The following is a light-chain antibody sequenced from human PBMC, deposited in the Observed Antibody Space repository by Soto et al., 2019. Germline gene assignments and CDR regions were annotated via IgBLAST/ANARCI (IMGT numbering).Light chain of an antibody. V-gene: IGLV2-14*03. CDR1: SSDIGSYNY. Sequence: QSALTQPASLSGSPGQSITISCTGTSSDIGSYNYVSWYQQHPGKAPKLMIFDVSYRPSGISDRFSGSKSGTSASLAITGLQAEDEADYYCQSYDSSLSGWVFGGGTKLTVL. CDR3: QSYDSSLSGWV. J-gene: IGLJ3*02. CDR2: DVS.